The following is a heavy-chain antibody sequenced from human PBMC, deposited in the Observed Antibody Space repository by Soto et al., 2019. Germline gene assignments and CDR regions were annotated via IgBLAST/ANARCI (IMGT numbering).Heavy chain of an antibody. V-gene: IGHV2-5*08. CDR1: GFSLSTRGMC. Sequence: SGPTLVNPTQTLTLTCTLSGFSLSTRGMCVSWIRQPPGKALEWLALIYWDDDKRYSPFLQSRVTITKDTSKNQVVLTMTNMDPVDTATYYCAHKGGRGAGMDVWGQGTTVTVSS. CDR2: IYWDDDK. J-gene: IGHJ6*02. CDR3: AHKGGRGAGMDV. D-gene: IGHD2-15*01.